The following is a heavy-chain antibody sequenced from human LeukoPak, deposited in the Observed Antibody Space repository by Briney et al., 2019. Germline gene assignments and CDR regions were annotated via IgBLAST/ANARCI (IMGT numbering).Heavy chain of an antibody. V-gene: IGHV4-39*07. CDR3: AEGNSPGISD. CDR2: IYYSGST. CDR1: GGSISSSSYY. J-gene: IGHJ4*02. Sequence: PSETLSLTCTVSGGSISSSSYYWGWIRQPPEKGLEWIGSIYYSGSTYYNPSLKSRVTISVDTSKNQFSLKLSSVTAADTAVYYCAEGNSPGISDWGQGTLVTVSS. D-gene: IGHD3-10*01.